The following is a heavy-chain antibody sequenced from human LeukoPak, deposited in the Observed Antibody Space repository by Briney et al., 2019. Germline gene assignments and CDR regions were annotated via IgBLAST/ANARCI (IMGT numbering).Heavy chain of an antibody. CDR3: ARDHYYDSSGYCKPRYWYFDL. CDR1: GGTFSSYA. D-gene: IGHD3-22*01. V-gene: IGHV1-69*05. CDR2: IIPIFGTA. Sequence: GASVKVSCKASGGTFSSYAISWVRQAPGQGLEWMGGIIPIFGTANYAQKFQGRVTITTDESTSTAYMELSSLRSEDTAVYYCARDHYYDSSGYCKPRYWYFDLWGRGTLVTVSS. J-gene: IGHJ2*01.